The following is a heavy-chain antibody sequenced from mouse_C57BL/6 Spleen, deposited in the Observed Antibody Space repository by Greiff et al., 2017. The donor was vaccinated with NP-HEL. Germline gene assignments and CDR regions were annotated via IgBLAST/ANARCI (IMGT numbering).Heavy chain of an antibody. V-gene: IGHV1-80*01. J-gene: IGHJ4*01. CDR3: ARGGSLYYYAMDY. CDR1: GYAFSSYW. Sequence: VQLQESGAELVKPGASVKISCKASGYAFSSYWMNWVKQRPGKGLEWIGQIYPGDGDTNYNGKFKGKATMTEDKSSSTDYMQRRSLTSEDSAVYFCARGGSLYYYAMDYWGQGTSVTVSS. CDR2: IYPGDGDT. D-gene: IGHD6-5*01.